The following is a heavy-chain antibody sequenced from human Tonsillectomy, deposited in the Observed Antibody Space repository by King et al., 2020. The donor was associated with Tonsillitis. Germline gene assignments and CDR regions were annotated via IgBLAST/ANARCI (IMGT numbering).Heavy chain of an antibody. J-gene: IGHJ4*02. V-gene: IGHV4-59*08. CDR1: CGSIRNYY. CDR2: IYSSGST. Sequence: VQLQESGPGLVRPSETLSLTCTVSCGSIRNYYWSWIRQPPGKGLEWIGYIYSSGSTSYNPSLKSRVTISLDTSKNQFSLKLTSVIAADTAVFYCARHQFGLGLDYWGQGTLVTVSS. D-gene: IGHD3-16*01. CDR3: ARHQFGLGLDY.